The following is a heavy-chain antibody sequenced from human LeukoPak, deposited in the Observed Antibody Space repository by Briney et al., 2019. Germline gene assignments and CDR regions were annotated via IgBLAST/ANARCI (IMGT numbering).Heavy chain of an antibody. J-gene: IGHJ4*02. CDR3: ARGRSYGFDFDS. Sequence: SETLSLTRDVSGVSINTCCYYWTWIRQPPGKGLEWIGYKYYSGSTRYNSSLRSRLTISLDSSKNQFSLRLTSVTTPDTDVYYCARGRSYGFDFDSWGPGTLVIVSS. CDR2: KYYSGST. D-gene: IGHD5-18*01. V-gene: IGHV4-61*01. CDR1: GVSINTCCYY.